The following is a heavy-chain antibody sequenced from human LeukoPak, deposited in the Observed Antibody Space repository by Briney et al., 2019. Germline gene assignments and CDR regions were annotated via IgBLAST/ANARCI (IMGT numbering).Heavy chain of an antibody. D-gene: IGHD6-19*01. Sequence: GGSLRLSCAASGFTFSSYAMSWVRQAPGKGLEWVSAISGSGGSTYYADSVKGRFTISRDNSKNTLYLQMNSLRAEDTAVYCCAKDPTSRGIAVAGMNFDYWGQGTLVTVSS. V-gene: IGHV3-23*01. J-gene: IGHJ4*02. CDR3: AKDPTSRGIAVAGMNFDY. CDR1: GFTFSSYA. CDR2: ISGSGGST.